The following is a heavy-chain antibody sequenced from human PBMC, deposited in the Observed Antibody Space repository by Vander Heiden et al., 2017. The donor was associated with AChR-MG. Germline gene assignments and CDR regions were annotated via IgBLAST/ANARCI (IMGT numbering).Heavy chain of an antibody. D-gene: IGHD6-6*01. Sequence: QVQLVQSGAEVKKPGSSVTVSCTASGGTFSSYTSSWGRQAPGQGLEWRGRIIPILGIANYAQKFQGRVTITADKHTSTAYMELSSLRSEDTAVYYCARGGSSSSEGSYYYGMDVWGQGTTVTVSS. CDR1: GGTFSSYT. J-gene: IGHJ6*02. CDR2: IIPILGIA. CDR3: ARGGSSSSEGSYYYGMDV. V-gene: IGHV1-69*02.